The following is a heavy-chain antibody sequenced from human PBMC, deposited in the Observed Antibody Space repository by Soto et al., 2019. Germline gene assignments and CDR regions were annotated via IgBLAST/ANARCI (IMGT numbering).Heavy chain of an antibody. J-gene: IGHJ2*01. CDR2: IIPILGIA. CDR3: ARRGGYDGNWYFDL. V-gene: IGHV1-69*02. CDR1: GGTFSSYT. D-gene: IGHD5-12*01. Sequence: ASVKVSCKASGGTFSSYTISWVRQAPGQGLEWMGRIIPILGIANYAQKFQGRVTITADKSTSTAYMELSSLRSEDTAVYYCARRGGYDGNWYFDLWGRGTLVTVSS.